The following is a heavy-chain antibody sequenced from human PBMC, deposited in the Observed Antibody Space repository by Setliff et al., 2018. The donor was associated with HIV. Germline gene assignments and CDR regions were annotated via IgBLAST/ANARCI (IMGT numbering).Heavy chain of an antibody. D-gene: IGHD2-15*01. CDR2: IHHSGNT. CDR1: GYSISSGHY. CDR3: AREKGFGGATGWLDP. V-gene: IGHV4-38-2*02. J-gene: IGHJ5*02. Sequence: SETLSLTCAVSGYSISSGHYWGWIRQSPGKGLEWIASIHHSGNTYHNPSLKSRVTMSVDTSKNQFSLKLRSVTAADTAVYYCAREKGFGGATGWLDPWGLGTPVTVSS.